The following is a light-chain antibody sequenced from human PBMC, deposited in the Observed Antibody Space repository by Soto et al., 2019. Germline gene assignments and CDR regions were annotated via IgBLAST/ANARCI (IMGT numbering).Light chain of an antibody. CDR1: QGISRY. Sequence: DFQLTQSPSSLSASVGDRVTITCRASQGISRYLAWYQQKPGKVPKLLTSEASPLESGVPSRFSGGGFGTDFTLTISSLQPEDFAIYYCQQIYRYPLTFGGGTKVEIK. CDR3: QQIYRYPLT. V-gene: IGKV1-9*01. J-gene: IGKJ4*01. CDR2: EAS.